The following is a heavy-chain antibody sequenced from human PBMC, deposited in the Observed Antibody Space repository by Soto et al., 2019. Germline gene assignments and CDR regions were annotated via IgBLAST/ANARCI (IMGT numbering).Heavy chain of an antibody. CDR3: AKDGEKTYSSGWYLWLVNWFDP. V-gene: IGHV3-30*18. CDR2: ISYDGSNK. Sequence: GGSLRLSCAASGFTFSSYGMHWVRQAPGKGLEWVAVISYDGSNKYYADSVKGRFTISRDNSKNTLYLQMNSLRAEDTAVYYCAKDGEKTYSSGWYLWLVNWFDPWGQGTLVTVSS. CDR1: GFTFSSYG. D-gene: IGHD6-19*01. J-gene: IGHJ5*02.